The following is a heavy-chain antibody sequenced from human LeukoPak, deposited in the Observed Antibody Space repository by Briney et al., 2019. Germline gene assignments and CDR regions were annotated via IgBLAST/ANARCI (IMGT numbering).Heavy chain of an antibody. V-gene: IGHV3-30-3*01. D-gene: IGHD6-19*01. J-gene: IGHJ3*02. CDR1: GFTFGDYA. CDR3: ARASGEQWLDYDAFDI. Sequence: GGSLRLSCTASGFTFGDYAMSWFRQAPGKGLEWVAVISYDGSNKYYADSVKGRFTISRDNSKNTLYLQMNSLRAEDTAVYYCARASGEQWLDYDAFDIWGQGTMVTVSS. CDR2: ISYDGSNK.